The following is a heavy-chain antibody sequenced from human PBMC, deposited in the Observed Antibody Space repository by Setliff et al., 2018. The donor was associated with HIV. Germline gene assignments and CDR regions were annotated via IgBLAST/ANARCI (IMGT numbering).Heavy chain of an antibody. D-gene: IGHD6-6*01. J-gene: IGHJ6*03. CDR2: IYYSGGT. V-gene: IGHV4-39*07. CDR1: GGSISSSSYY. Sequence: SETLSLTCTVSGGSISSSSYYWGWIRQPPGKGLEWIGSIYYSGGTYYNPSLKSRVTISVDTSKNQFSLKLSSVTAADTALYYCASVPTNPDFYYYYMDVWGKGTTVTVSS. CDR3: ASVPTNPDFYYYYMDV.